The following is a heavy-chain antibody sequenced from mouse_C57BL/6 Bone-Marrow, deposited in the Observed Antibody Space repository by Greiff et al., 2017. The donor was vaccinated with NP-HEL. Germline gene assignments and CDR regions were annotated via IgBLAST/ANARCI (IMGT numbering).Heavy chain of an antibody. V-gene: IGHV1-31*01. CDR2: LYPYNGVS. J-gene: IGHJ3*01. Sequence: EVKLMESGPELVKPGASVKISCKASGYSFTGYYMHWVKQSHGNILDWIGYLYPYNGVSSYNQKFKGKATLTVDKSSSTAYMALRSLTSDDSAVYYCARYLYGGFAYWGQGTLVTVSA. CDR3: ARYLYGGFAY. CDR1: GYSFTGYY. D-gene: IGHD1-1*02.